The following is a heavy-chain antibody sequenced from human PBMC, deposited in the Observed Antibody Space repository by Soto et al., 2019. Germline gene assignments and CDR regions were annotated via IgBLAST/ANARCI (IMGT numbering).Heavy chain of an antibody. V-gene: IGHV3-48*01. CDR3: ARDGRYCTSTNCYFDY. J-gene: IGHJ4*02. D-gene: IGHD2-2*01. CDR1: GFTFSSHS. Sequence: EVQLVESGGGLVQPGGSLRLSCAASGFTFSSHSMSWVRQAPGKGLEWVSHITSSARTMYYADSVKGRFTISRDNARNSLYLQMSSLSAEDTAVYYCARDGRYCTSTNCYFDYWGQGALVTVSS. CDR2: ITSSARTM.